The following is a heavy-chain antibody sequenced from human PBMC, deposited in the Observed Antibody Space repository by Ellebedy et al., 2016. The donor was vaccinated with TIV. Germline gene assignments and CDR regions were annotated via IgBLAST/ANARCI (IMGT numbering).Heavy chain of an antibody. CDR3: AVLTTQPPKATY. D-gene: IGHD4-17*01. Sequence: SETLSLTCTVSGGSISSYYWSWIRQPAGKGLEWIGEIYHGGSISYNPSLKSRFAISADTSKNQFSLTLSSVTAADTALYYCAVLTTQPPKATYWGQGTLVTVSS. CDR2: IYHGGSI. CDR1: GGSISSYY. J-gene: IGHJ4*02. V-gene: IGHV4-59*12.